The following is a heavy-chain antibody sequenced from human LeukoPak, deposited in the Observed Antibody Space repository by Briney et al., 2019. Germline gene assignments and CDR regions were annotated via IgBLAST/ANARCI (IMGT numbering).Heavy chain of an antibody. CDR2: MNPNSGNT. CDR1: GYTFTSYD. V-gene: IGHV1-8*03. CDR3: ARRKSDSSGYPDY. D-gene: IGHD3-22*01. J-gene: IGHJ4*02. Sequence: ASVKVSCKASGYTFTSYDINWVRQATGQGLEWMGWMNPNSGNTGYAQKFQGRVTITRNTSISTAYMELSSLRSEDTAVYYCARRKSDSSGYPDYWGQGTLVTVSS.